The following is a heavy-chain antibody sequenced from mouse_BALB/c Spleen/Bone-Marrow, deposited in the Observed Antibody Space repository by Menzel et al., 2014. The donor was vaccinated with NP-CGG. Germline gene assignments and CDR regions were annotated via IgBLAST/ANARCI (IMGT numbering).Heavy chain of an antibody. CDR1: GFNIKDTY. J-gene: IGHJ3*01. V-gene: IGHV14-3*02. D-gene: IGHD3-3*01. CDR2: IDPANGNT. Sequence: VKLSCTASGFNIKDTYMHWVKQRPEQGLEWIGRIDPANGNTKYDPKFQGKATITADTSSNTAYLQLSSLTSEDAAVYYCAGDGAYWGQGTLVTVSA. CDR3: AGDGAY.